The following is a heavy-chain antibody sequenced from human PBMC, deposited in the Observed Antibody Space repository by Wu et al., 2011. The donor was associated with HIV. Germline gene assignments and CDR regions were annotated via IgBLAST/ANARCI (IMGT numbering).Heavy chain of an antibody. D-gene: IGHD2-2*01. CDR2: IIPIFGTA. CDR3: ARDHCSSPSCYENHYYGLDV. CDR1: GGTFGSYA. V-gene: IGHV1-69*05. J-gene: IGHJ6*02. Sequence: QVQLVQSGAEVKKPGSSVKVSCKASGGTFGSYAISWVRQAPGQGLEWMGGIIPIFGTANYAQKFQGRVTITTDESTSTAYMELSSLRSDDTAVYYCARDHCSSPSCYENHYYGLDVWGQGTTVTVSS.